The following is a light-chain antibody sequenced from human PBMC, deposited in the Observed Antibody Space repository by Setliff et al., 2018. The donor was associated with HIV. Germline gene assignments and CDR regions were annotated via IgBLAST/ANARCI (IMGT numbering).Light chain of an antibody. CDR1: RSVLNGANNKHS. CDR2: WAS. Sequence: DIVMTQSPDSLAVSLGERATISCKSSRSVLNGANNKHSLAWYQQKSGQPPKLLIYWASSRESGVPERFSGSGSGTDFTLTINGLQAEDVAVYYCQQYSTDFARTFGRGTKVDIK. V-gene: IGKV4-1*01. CDR3: QQYSTDFART. J-gene: IGKJ4*01.